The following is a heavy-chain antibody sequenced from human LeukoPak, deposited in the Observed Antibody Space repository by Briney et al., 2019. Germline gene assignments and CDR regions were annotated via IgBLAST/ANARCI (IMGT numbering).Heavy chain of an antibody. D-gene: IGHD2-2*02. Sequence: GASVKVSCKASGYTFTGYYMHWVRQAPGQGLEWMGWINPNSGGTKYAQKFQDWVTMTRGTSISTAYMELSRLRSDDTAVYYCARGVDTDYFDYWGQGTLVTVSS. CDR1: GYTFTGYY. V-gene: IGHV1-2*04. J-gene: IGHJ4*02. CDR2: INPNSGGT. CDR3: ARGVDTDYFDY.